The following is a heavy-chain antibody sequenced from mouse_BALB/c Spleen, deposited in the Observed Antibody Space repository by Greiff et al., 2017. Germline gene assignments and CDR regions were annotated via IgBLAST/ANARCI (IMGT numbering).Heavy chain of an antibody. CDR1: GFTFSSYA. V-gene: IGHV5-6-5*01. CDR2: ISSGGST. Sequence: EVKLEESGGGLVKPGGSLKLSCAASGFTFSSYAMSWVRQTPEKRLEWVASISSGGSTYYPDSVKGRFTISRDNARNILYLQMSSLRSEDTAMYYCARGGIYYDAMDYWGQGTSVTVSS. J-gene: IGHJ4*01. D-gene: IGHD2-1*01. CDR3: ARGGIYYDAMDY.